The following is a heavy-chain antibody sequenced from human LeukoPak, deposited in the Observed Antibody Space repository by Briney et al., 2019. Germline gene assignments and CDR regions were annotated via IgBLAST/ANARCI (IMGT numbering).Heavy chain of an antibody. Sequence: PVASVTVSCKASGFTFTSSAMQWVRQARGQRLEWIGWIVVGSGNTNYAQKFQERVTITRDMSTSTAYMELSSLRSEDTAVYYCAAVGSSSWYGDYYYYGMDVWGQGTTVTVSS. CDR1: GFTFTSSA. V-gene: IGHV1-58*02. J-gene: IGHJ6*02. CDR3: AAVGSSSWYGDYYYYGMDV. CDR2: IVVGSGNT. D-gene: IGHD6-13*01.